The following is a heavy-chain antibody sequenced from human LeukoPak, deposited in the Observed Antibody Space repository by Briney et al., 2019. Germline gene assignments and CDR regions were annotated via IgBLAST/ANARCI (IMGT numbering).Heavy chain of an antibody. D-gene: IGHD3-10*01. CDR1: GYTFTGYY. Sequence: ASVKVSCKASGYTFTGYYIHWVRQAPGQGLAGVGWINPNSGDTHYAQKFQGRVTMTRDTSISTAYLELSGLRSDDTAVYYCARYYYGSGIRAFEIWGQGTMVTVSS. V-gene: IGHV1-2*02. CDR3: ARYYYGSGIRAFEI. J-gene: IGHJ3*02. CDR2: INPNSGDT.